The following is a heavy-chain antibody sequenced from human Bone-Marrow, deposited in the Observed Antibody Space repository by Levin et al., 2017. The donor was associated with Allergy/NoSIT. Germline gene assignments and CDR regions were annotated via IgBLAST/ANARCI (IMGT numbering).Heavy chain of an antibody. CDR2: INHSGST. Sequence: SETLSLTCAVSGGPFNGYWWNWIRQSPGKGLEWIGEINHSGSTRFNPSLKSRVTLFVDASKNQISLKLGSVNAADTAVYYCARNHGWYSAFDIWGQGTMVTVSS. D-gene: IGHD6-19*01. CDR3: ARNHGWYSAFDI. CDR1: GGPFNGYW. J-gene: IGHJ3*02. V-gene: IGHV4-34*01.